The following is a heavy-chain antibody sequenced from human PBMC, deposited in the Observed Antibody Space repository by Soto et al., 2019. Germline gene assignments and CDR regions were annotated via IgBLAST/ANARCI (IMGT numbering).Heavy chain of an antibody. V-gene: IGHV3-7*01. Sequence: GGSLGLSCAASGFTFSRYWRAWVRQAPGKGLEWVANINQDVSQKLYVDSVRGRFTISRDNAKNSVYLQMSNLRADDTAVYYCAKIGYNDWDFDYWGQGTLVTVYS. J-gene: IGHJ4*02. D-gene: IGHD3-22*01. CDR2: INQDVSQK. CDR3: AKIGYNDWDFDY. CDR1: GFTFSRYW.